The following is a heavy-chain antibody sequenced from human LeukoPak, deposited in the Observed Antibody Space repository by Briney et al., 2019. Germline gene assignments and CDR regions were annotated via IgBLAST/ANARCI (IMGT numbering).Heavy chain of an antibody. D-gene: IGHD3-9*01. J-gene: IGHJ4*02. V-gene: IGHV1-69*13. CDR3: ARAVLRDFRLDY. CDR2: IIPIFGTA. Sequence: SVKVSCKASGYTFTSYAMHWVRQAPGQRLEWMGGIIPIFGTANYAQKFQGRVTITADESTSTAYMELSSLRSEDTAVYYCARAVLRDFRLDYWGQGTLVTVSS. CDR1: GYTFTSYA.